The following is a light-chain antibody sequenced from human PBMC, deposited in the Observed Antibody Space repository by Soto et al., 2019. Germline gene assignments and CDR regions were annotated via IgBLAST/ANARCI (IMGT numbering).Light chain of an antibody. CDR3: QQYNDYQYT. CDR1: QSITTW. V-gene: IGKV1-5*03. Sequence: IQMTQSPSTLSASVGDRVTITCRASQSITTWLAWYQQKPGKAPKLLIYKATNLQSGVPSRLSGSGSGTEFSLTISSLQPEDFAIYYCQQYNDYQYTFGQGTKLEIK. CDR2: KAT. J-gene: IGKJ2*01.